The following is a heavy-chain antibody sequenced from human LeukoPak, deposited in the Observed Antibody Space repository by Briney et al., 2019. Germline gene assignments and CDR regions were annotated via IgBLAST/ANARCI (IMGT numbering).Heavy chain of an antibody. CDR2: ISAYNGNT. CDR1: GYTFTSYG. Sequence: GASVKVSCKASGYTFTSYGISWVRQAPGQGLEWMGWISAYNGNTNYAQKLQGRVTMTTDTSTSTAYMELRSLRSDDTAVYYCARAAVGRYCSSTSCWFDPWGQGTLVTVSS. J-gene: IGHJ5*02. D-gene: IGHD2-2*01. V-gene: IGHV1-18*01. CDR3: ARAAVGRYCSSTSCWFDP.